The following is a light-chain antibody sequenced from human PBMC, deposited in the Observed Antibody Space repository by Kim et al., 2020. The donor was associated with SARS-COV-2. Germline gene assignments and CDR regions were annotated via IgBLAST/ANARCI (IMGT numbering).Light chain of an antibody. CDR2: GNN. J-gene: IGLJ3*02. CDR1: SSNIGSST. CDR3: AAWDDSLNVWV. Sequence: GQRVTIACSGSSSNIGSSTVNWYQQLPGTAPKLLIYGNNQRPSGVPDRFSGSKSDTSASLAISGLHSEDEADYYCAAWDDSLNVWVFGGGTQLTVL. V-gene: IGLV1-44*01.